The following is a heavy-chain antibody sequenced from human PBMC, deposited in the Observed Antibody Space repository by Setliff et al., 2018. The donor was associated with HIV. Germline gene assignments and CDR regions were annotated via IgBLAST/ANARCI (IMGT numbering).Heavy chain of an antibody. CDR3: ARTDYDSGKSVLDS. CDR2: IIPIFGTA. D-gene: IGHD3-10*01. Sequence: ASVKVSCKASGFTFNHYALSWVRQAPGQGLEWMGGIIPIFGTANYAQKFQGRVTITRDTSATIAYMELSSLTSEDTALYFCARTDYDSGKSVLDSWGQGTLVTVSS. CDR1: GFTFNHYA. J-gene: IGHJ5*01. V-gene: IGHV1-69*05.